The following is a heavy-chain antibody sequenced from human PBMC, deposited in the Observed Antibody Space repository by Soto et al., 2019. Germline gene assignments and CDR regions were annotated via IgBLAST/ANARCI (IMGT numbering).Heavy chain of an antibody. Sequence: PGGSLRLSCAASGFTFSSYAMHWVRQAPGKGLEWVAVISYDGSNKYYADSVKGRFTISRDNSKNTLYLQMNSLRAEDTAVYYCARDYYDSSGGNYGMDVWGQGTTVTVSS. CDR3: ARDYYDSSGGNYGMDV. CDR1: GFTFSSYA. D-gene: IGHD3-22*01. CDR2: ISYDGSNK. V-gene: IGHV3-30-3*01. J-gene: IGHJ6*02.